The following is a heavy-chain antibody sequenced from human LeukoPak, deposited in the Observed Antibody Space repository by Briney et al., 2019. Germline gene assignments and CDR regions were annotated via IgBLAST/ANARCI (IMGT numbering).Heavy chain of an antibody. V-gene: IGHV5-51*01. D-gene: IGHD4-11*01. CDR3: ARGTDYSNYGFDY. Sequence: GESLKISCNASGYTFSNYWIGWVRQVPGKGLEWMGIIYPGDSDARYSPSFQGQVTISADKSISTAYLQWSSLKASDTAMYYCARGTDYSNYGFDYWGQGTLVTVSS. CDR2: IYPGDSDA. J-gene: IGHJ4*02. CDR1: GYTFSNYW.